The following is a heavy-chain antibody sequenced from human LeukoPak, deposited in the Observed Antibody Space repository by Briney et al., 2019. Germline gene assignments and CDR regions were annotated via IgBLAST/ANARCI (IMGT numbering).Heavy chain of an antibody. CDR1: GYTFTSYG. V-gene: IGHV1-18*01. CDR3: ARGGGHDYSVYYFDY. Sequence: ALVKVSCKASGYTFTSYGISWVRQAPGQGLEWMGWISAYNGNTNYAQKLQGRVTMTTDTSTSTAYMELRSLRSDDTAVYYCARGGGHDYSVYYFDYWGQGTLVTVSS. D-gene: IGHD4-11*01. CDR2: ISAYNGNT. J-gene: IGHJ4*02.